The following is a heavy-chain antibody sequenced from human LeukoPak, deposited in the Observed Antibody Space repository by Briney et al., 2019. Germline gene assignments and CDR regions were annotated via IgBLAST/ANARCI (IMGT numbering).Heavy chain of an antibody. V-gene: IGHV6-1*01. D-gene: IGHD3-10*01. Sequence: SQTLSLTYAISGDSVSSNSAAWNWIRQSPSRGLTWLGRTYYRSKWYNDYPVSVKSRIPINPDTSKNQFSLQLNSVTPEDTAVYYGARVSSYGSGSIYSTFYYGMDVWGKGTTVTVSS. J-gene: IGHJ6*04. CDR2: TYYRSKWYN. CDR1: GDSVSSNSAA. CDR3: ARVSSYGSGSIYSTFYYGMDV.